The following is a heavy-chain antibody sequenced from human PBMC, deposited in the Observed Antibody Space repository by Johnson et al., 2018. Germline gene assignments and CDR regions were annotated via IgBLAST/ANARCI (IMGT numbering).Heavy chain of an antibody. CDR3: AKLSTWADRAFDI. D-gene: IGHD2-15*01. J-gene: IGHJ3*02. CDR2: IKQDGSEK. CDR1: GFSFSSYW. Sequence: VQLVQSGGGLVQPGGSLRLSCAASGFSFSSYWMSWVRQAPGKGLEWVANIKQDGSEKYYVESVKGRFIISRDNAKNSVYLQMNNLRVEDTAMYFCAKLSTWADRAFDIWGKGTVVTVSS. V-gene: IGHV3-7*01.